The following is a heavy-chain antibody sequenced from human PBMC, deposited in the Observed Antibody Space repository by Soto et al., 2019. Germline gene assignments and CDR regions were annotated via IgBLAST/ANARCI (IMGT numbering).Heavy chain of an antibody. CDR2: INHSGST. V-gene: IGHV4-34*01. CDR3: ARGNIVVVRMDV. CDR1: GGSFSCYY. D-gene: IGHD2-2*01. Sequence: SETLSLTCAVYGGSFSCYYWSWIRQPPGKGLEWIGEINHSGSTNYNPSLKSRVTISVDTSKNQFSLKLSSVTAADTAVYYCARGNIVVVRMDVWGQGTTVTVSS. J-gene: IGHJ6*02.